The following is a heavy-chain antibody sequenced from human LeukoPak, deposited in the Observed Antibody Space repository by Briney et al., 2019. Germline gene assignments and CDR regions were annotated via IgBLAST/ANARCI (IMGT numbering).Heavy chain of an antibody. D-gene: IGHD4-11*01. Sequence: PGGSLRLSCAASGFTFSTYSMNWVRQAPGKGLEWVSSISSSSVYIYQADSVKGRFTISRDNAENSLYLQMNSLRAEDTAVYYCASITTASAFDIWGQGTMVTVSS. CDR2: ISSSSVYI. CDR1: GFTFSTYS. CDR3: ASITTASAFDI. J-gene: IGHJ3*02. V-gene: IGHV3-21*01.